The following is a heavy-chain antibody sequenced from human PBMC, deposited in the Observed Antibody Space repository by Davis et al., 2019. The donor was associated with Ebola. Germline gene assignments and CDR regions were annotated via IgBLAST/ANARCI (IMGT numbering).Heavy chain of an antibody. CDR1: GFTFSSFE. CDR3: ARVVSGY. J-gene: IGHJ4*02. V-gene: IGHV3-7*03. CDR2: IRKDGVQK. Sequence: GGSLRLSCAASGFTFSSFEMNWVRQAPGKGLEWVATIRKDGVQKFYVDSVKGRFIISRDNARNSLYLQMNSLKTEDTAVYYCARVVSGYWGQGTLVSVSS. D-gene: IGHD6-25*01.